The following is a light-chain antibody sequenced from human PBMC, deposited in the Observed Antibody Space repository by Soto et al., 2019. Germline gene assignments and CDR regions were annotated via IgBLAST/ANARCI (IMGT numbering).Light chain of an antibody. CDR1: QNFLHSNGYNY. CDR2: LGS. CDR3: MQSLQTPLT. J-gene: IGKJ4*01. V-gene: IGKV2-28*01. Sequence: DIVMTQSPLSLPVTPGEPASISCRSSQNFLHSNGYNYLDWYLQKPGQSPQLLIFLGSNRASGVPDRFSGSGSGTDFTLKISRVEAEDVGVYYCMQSLQTPLTFGGGTKVESK.